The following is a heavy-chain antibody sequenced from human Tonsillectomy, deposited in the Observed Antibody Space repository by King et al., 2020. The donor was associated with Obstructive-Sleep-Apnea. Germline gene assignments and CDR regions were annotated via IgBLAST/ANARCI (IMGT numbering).Heavy chain of an antibody. Sequence: QLVQSGAEVKKPGSSVKVSCKASGGTFSSYAISWVRQAPGQGLEWMGGIIPILGIANYAQKFQGRVTITADKSTSTAYMELSSLRSEDTAVYYCARDYDGFLDYYGMDVWGQGTTVTVSS. CDR3: ARDYDGFLDYYGMDV. CDR1: GGTFSSYA. CDR2: IIPILGIA. D-gene: IGHD3-16*01. J-gene: IGHJ6*02. V-gene: IGHV1-69*04.